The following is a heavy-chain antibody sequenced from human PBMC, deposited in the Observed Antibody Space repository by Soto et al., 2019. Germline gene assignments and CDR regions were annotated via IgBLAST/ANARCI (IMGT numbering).Heavy chain of an antibody. D-gene: IGHD2-15*01. CDR2: ISGSGGST. V-gene: IGHV3-23*01. CDR3: AKETSVVAATFYWYFDL. Sequence: EVQLLESGGGLVQPGGSLRLSCAASGFTFSSYAMSWVRQAPGKGLEWVSAISGSGGSTYYADSVKGRFTISRDNSKNXLYLPMNSLRAEDTAVYYCAKETSVVAATFYWYFDLWGRGTLVTVSS. CDR1: GFTFSSYA. J-gene: IGHJ2*01.